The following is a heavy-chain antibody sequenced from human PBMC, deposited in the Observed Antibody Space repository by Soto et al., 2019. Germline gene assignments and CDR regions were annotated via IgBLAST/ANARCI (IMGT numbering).Heavy chain of an antibody. CDR3: AKDPYDSSGYYSIYFDY. V-gene: IGHV3-23*01. J-gene: IGHJ4*02. Sequence: GGSLRLSCAASGFTFSSYAMSWVRQAPGKGLEWVSAISGSGGSTYYADSVKGRFTTSRGNSKNTLYLQMNSLRAEATAVYYCAKDPYDSSGYYSIYFDYWGQGTLVTVSS. CDR1: GFTFSSYA. CDR2: ISGSGGST. D-gene: IGHD3-22*01.